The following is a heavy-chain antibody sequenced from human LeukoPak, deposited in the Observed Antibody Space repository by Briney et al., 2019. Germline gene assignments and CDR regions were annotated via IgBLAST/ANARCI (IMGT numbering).Heavy chain of an antibody. D-gene: IGHD5-12*01. CDR3: ASPQTTYRGYALYYFDY. Sequence: SGGSLRLSCAASGFTVSSNYMSWVRQAPGKGLEWVSVIYSGGSTYYADSVKGRFAISRDNSKNTLYLQMNSLRAEDTAVYYCASPQTTYRGYALYYFDYWGQGTLVPVSS. V-gene: IGHV3-53*01. CDR1: GFTVSSNY. J-gene: IGHJ4*02. CDR2: IYSGGST.